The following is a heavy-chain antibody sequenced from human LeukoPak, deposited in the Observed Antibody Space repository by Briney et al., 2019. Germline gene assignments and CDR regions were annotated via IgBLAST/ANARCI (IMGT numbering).Heavy chain of an antibody. V-gene: IGHV3-48*02. D-gene: IGHD3-9*01. Sequence: QPGGSLRLSCAASGFTVSSYNMNWVRQAPGKGLEWVSYISTSSSTIYYADSVKGRFTISRDDAKNSLYLQMNSLRDEDTAVYYCARGSYYDILTGYYMYYYRTVVWGQGTTVTVSS. CDR2: ISTSSSTI. CDR1: GFTVSSYN. CDR3: ARGSYYDILTGYYMYYYRTVV. J-gene: IGHJ6*02.